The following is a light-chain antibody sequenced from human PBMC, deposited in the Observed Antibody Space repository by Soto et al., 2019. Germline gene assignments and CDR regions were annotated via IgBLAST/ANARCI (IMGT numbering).Light chain of an antibody. J-gene: IGLJ2*01. CDR3: QSYDSSIVV. CDR1: RGSIASNY. Sequence: NFMLTQPHSVSESPGKTVTISCTRSRGSIASNYVQWYQQRPGSAPTTVIYEDNQRPSGVPDRFSGSIDSSSNSASLTISGLKTEDEADYYCQSYDSSIVVCGGWTKLTVL. V-gene: IGLV6-57*04. CDR2: EDN.